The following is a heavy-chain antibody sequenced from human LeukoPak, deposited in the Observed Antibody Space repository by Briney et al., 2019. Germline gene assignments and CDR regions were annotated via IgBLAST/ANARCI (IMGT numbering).Heavy chain of an antibody. J-gene: IGHJ4*02. CDR2: TYYRSKWYN. Sequence: SQTLSLTCAISGDSVSSNSAAWNWIRHSPSRGLEWLGRTYYRSKWYNEYALSVRSRITINADTSKNQFSLQLNSVTPEDTAVYYCARYYYGWDYWGQGTLVTVSS. CDR1: GDSVSSNSAA. D-gene: IGHD3-10*01. V-gene: IGHV6-1*01. CDR3: ARYYYGWDY.